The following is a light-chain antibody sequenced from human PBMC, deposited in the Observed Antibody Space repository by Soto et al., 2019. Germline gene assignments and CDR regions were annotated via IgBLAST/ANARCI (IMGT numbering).Light chain of an antibody. CDR3: QQSNTYSWT. Sequence: DILMTQSPSTLSGSVGDRVTITCRASQTISSWLAWYQQKPGKAPKLLIYLASSLESGVPSRFSGSGSGTEFTLTISNLQPDDFATYYCQQSNTYSWTFGQGTKVDIK. V-gene: IGKV1-5*03. CDR1: QTISSW. CDR2: LAS. J-gene: IGKJ1*01.